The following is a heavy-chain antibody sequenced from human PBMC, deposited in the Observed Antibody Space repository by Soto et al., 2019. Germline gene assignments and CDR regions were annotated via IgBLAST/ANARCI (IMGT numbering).Heavy chain of an antibody. D-gene: IGHD6-13*01. CDR2: ISSSSSYI. V-gene: IGHV3-21*01. CDR1: GFTFSSYS. CDR3: ARDFSSPPGGYMDV. J-gene: IGHJ6*03. Sequence: GGSLRLSCAASGFTFSSYSMNWVRQAPGKGLEWVSSISSSSSYIYYADSVKGRFTISRDNAKNSLYLQMNSLRAEDTAVYYCARDFSSPPGGYMDVWGKGTTVTVSS.